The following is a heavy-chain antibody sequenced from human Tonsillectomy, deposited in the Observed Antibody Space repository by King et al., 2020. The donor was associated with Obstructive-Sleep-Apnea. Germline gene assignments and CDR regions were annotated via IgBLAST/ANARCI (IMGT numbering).Heavy chain of an antibody. V-gene: IGHV4-59*08. CDR3: ARHRGVEDYGGYGDYFDY. J-gene: IGHJ4*02. CDR1: GSSISNYY. CDR2: MYYSGNT. D-gene: IGHD5-12*01. Sequence: VQLQESGPGLVKPSETLSLTCTVSGSSISNYYWSWIRQPPGKGLEWIGYMYYSGNTNFNPSLKSRVTISADTSKIQFSLRLTSVTAADTAVYYCARHRGVEDYGGYGDYFDYWGQGTLVTVFS.